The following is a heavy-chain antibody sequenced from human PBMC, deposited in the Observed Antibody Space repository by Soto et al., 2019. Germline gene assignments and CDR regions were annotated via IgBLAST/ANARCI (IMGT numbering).Heavy chain of an antibody. CDR3: ARAGYCSSTSCYEDGWFDP. J-gene: IGHJ5*02. V-gene: IGHV1-18*01. D-gene: IGHD2-2*01. CDR1: GYTFTSYG. CDR2: ISAYNGNT. Sequence: ASVKVSCKASGYTFTSYGISWVRQAPGQGLEWMGWISAYNGNTNYAQKLQGRVTMTTDTSTSTAYMELRSLRSDDTAVYYCARAGYCSSTSCYEDGWFDPWGQGTLVTVSS.